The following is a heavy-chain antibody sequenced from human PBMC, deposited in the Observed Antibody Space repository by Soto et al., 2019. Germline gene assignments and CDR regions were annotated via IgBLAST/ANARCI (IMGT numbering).Heavy chain of an antibody. Sequence: SETLSLTCTVSGDSISSYYWSWIRQPAGKGLEWIGRMYTSGSTKYNPSLKSRVTMSVDTSKNQFSLKLSSVTAADTAVYYCARDDKGVSAAMLYWGQGALVTVSS. CDR1: GDSISSYY. CDR3: ARDDKGVSAAMLY. CDR2: MYTSGST. D-gene: IGHD2-2*01. J-gene: IGHJ4*02. V-gene: IGHV4-4*07.